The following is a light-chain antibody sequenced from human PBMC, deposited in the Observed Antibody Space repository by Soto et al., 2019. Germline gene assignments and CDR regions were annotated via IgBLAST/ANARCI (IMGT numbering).Light chain of an antibody. CDR3: TSYTGANTVL. CDR1: SSDIGRYNY. Sequence: QSVLTQPASVSGSAGQSITIPCTGTSSDIGRYNYVSWYQQHPGRAPKLIFYAVTNRPSGVSSRFSASKSGSTASLTISGLQAEDEADYYCTSYTGANTVLFGGGTKLTVL. CDR2: AVT. J-gene: IGLJ2*01. V-gene: IGLV2-14*01.